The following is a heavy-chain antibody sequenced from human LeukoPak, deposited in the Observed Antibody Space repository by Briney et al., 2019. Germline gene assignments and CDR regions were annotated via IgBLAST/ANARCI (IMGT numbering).Heavy chain of an antibody. J-gene: IGHJ4*02. V-gene: IGHV3-21*01. CDR1: GFTFSSYS. Sequence: GGSLRLSCAASGFTFSSYSMNWVRQAPGKGLEWVSSISSSSSYIYYADSVKGRFTISRDNAENSLYLQMNSLRAEDTAVYYCARDYYGSGSYDYWGQGTLVTVSS. CDR2: ISSSSSYI. D-gene: IGHD3-10*01. CDR3: ARDYYGSGSYDY.